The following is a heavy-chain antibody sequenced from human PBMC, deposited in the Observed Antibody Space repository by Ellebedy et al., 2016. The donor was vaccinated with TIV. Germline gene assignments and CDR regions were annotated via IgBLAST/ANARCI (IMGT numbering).Heavy chain of an antibody. J-gene: IGHJ4*02. V-gene: IGHV4-34*01. D-gene: IGHD5-24*01. CDR3: ARGLGEGYPDY. CDR2: VTHSGRT. CDR1: GFTFSSYW. Sequence: GSLRLSCAAPGFTFSSYWMSWVRQSPGEGLEWIGEVTHSGRTNYNPSLKSPVTISVDTSKNQFSLKLNSVTAADTAVYYCARGLGEGYPDYWGQGTLVTVSS.